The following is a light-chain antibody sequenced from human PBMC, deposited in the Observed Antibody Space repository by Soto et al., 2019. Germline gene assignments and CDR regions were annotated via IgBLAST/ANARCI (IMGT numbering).Light chain of an antibody. V-gene: IGKV3-20*01. CDR1: QSISRNS. J-gene: IGKJ2*03. CDR3: QRDS. CDR2: AAS. Sequence: EIVLTQSPGTLSLSPGERATLSCRVSQSISRNSLAWYQQKPGQAPRLLIYAASSRATGIPDRFSGSGSGTDFTLTISRLEPEDFAVYYCQRDSFGQGTKLEIK.